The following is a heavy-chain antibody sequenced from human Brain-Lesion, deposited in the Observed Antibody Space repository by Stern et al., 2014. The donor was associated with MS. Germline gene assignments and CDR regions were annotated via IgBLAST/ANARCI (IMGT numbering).Heavy chain of an antibody. Sequence: VQLVESGPGLVKPSETLSLTCTVSGGSISSSTYYWAWIRQPPGKGLEWIGNIYYSGFTSYNPSLKSRVTISVDMSKNQCSLKLSSVTAADTAIYYCARHDSVPRPSQLYSARDRGPGYFDYWGQGTLVTVSS. CDR3: ARHDSVPRPSQLYSARDRGPGYFDY. CDR1: GGSISSSTYY. J-gene: IGHJ4*02. D-gene: IGHD1-26*01. CDR2: IYYSGFT. V-gene: IGHV4-39*01.